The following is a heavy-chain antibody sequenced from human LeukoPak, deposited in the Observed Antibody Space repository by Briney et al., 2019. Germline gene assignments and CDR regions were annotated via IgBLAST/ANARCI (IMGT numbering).Heavy chain of an antibody. Sequence: GGSLRLSCAASGFTFSSYNMNWVRQAPGKGLEWVSYISSSSSTIYYADSVKGRFTISRDNAKNSLYLQMNSLRAEDTAVYYCARGLVSGYSYGPPDYWGQGTLVTVSS. CDR1: GFTFSSYN. J-gene: IGHJ4*02. D-gene: IGHD5-18*01. CDR3: ARGLVSGYSYGPPDY. CDR2: ISSSSSTI. V-gene: IGHV3-48*01.